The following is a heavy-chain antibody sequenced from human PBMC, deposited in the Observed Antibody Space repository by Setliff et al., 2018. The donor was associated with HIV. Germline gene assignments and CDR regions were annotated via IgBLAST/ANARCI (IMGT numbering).Heavy chain of an antibody. CDR3: VRDHRPSATTAHLQINGLKTDDTAVYYCARDYNYASGTYNWFDP. Sequence: LRLSCAASGFTFSTSETNWVRQAPGKGLEWVSYISGSGSTIYYADSVKGRFTISRDNSKNSLNLQMNSLRAEDTAVYYCVRDHRPSATTAHLQINGLKTDDTAVYYCARDYNYASGTYNWFDPWGQGTLVTVSS. J-gene: IGHJ5*02. V-gene: IGHV3-48*03. CDR1: GFTFSTSE. CDR2: ISGSGSTI. D-gene: IGHD3-10*01.